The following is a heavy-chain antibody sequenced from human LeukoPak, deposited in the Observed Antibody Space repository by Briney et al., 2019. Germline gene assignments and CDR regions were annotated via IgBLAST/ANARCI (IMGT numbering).Heavy chain of an antibody. CDR3: ATGRMYCSSTSCQGTVFDY. J-gene: IGHJ4*02. V-gene: IGHV1-69*13. Sequence: SVKVSCKASGGTFSSYAISWVRQAPGQVLEWMGGIIPIFGTANYAQKFQGRVTITADESTSTAYMKLSSLRSEDTAVYYCATGRMYCSSTSCQGTVFDYWGQGTLVTVSS. CDR1: GGTFSSYA. D-gene: IGHD2-2*01. CDR2: IIPIFGTA.